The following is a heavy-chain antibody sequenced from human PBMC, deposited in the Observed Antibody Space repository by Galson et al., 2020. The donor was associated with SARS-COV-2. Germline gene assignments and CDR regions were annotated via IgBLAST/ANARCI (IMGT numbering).Heavy chain of an antibody. D-gene: IGHD3-22*01. V-gene: IGHV3-21*01. CDR2: IAGSGAYK. J-gene: IGHJ2*01. Sequence: GESLKISCAASGFTFSDHNMIWARQAPGKGLEWVSSIAGSGAYKYYGDSMKGRLTISRDNAKNSVYLELNSLRDEDTAVYYCARDKGSGFQMHWYFGRWGRGTLVRVSS. CDR1: GFTFSDHN. CDR3: ARDKGSGFQMHWYFGR.